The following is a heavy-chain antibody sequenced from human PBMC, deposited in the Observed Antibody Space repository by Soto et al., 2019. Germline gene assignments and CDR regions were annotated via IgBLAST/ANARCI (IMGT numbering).Heavy chain of an antibody. CDR3: ARSYYDSTGFAVDP. V-gene: IGHV4-59*02. CDR1: GASVSHGY. J-gene: IGHJ5*02. D-gene: IGHD3-22*01. CDR2: MYFGGSF. Sequence: SETLALTCNVSGASVSHGYWSWIRQPPGKGLEWIGFMYFGGSFNYNPSLTSRATISVETSKNQFSMRLTSVTASDTAVYYCARSYYDSTGFAVDPWGQGTLVTVSS.